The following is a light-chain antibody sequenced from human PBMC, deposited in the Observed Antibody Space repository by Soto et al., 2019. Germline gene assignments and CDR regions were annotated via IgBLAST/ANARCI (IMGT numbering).Light chain of an antibody. J-gene: IGLJ2*01. CDR1: SGHSSYA. Sequence: QSVLTQSPSASAALGASVKLSCTVSSGHSSYAIAWHQQQPEKGPRYLMKVNSDGSHSKGDGIPDRLSGSSSGAERYLTISSLQSEDEADYYCQTWGTDIHVVFGGGTKLTVL. CDR3: QTWGTDIHVV. CDR2: VNSDGSH. V-gene: IGLV4-69*01.